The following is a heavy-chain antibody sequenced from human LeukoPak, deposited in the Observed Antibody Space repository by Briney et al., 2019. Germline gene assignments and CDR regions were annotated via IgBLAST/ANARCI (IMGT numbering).Heavy chain of an antibody. J-gene: IGHJ3*02. D-gene: IGHD3-22*01. CDR1: GYTSTSYD. CDR2: MNPNSGNT. V-gene: IGHV1-8*01. Sequence: ASVKVSCKASGYTSTSYDINWVRQATGQGLEWMGWMNPNSGNTGYAQKFQGRVTMTRNTSISTAYMELSSLRSEDTAVYYCARGSMYYYDSKDAFDIWGQGTMVTVSS. CDR3: ARGSMYYYDSKDAFDI.